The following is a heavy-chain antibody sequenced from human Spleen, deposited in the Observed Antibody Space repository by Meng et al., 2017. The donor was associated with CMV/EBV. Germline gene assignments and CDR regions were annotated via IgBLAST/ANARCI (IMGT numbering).Heavy chain of an antibody. CDR3: ARGFRWELLLYYYYGMDV. Sequence: GESLKSSCAASGFTFSSYWMSWVRQAPGKGLEWVANIKQDGSEKYYVDSVKGRFTISRDNAKNSLYLQMNSLRAEDTAVYFCARGFRWELLLYYYYGMDVWGQGTTVTVSS. D-gene: IGHD1-26*01. V-gene: IGHV3-7*03. CDR2: IKQDGSEK. J-gene: IGHJ6*02. CDR1: GFTFSSYW.